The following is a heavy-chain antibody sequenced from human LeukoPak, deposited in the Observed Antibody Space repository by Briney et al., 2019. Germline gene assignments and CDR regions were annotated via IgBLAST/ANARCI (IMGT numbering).Heavy chain of an antibody. D-gene: IGHD3-10*01. CDR2: ISSSSSYI. V-gene: IGHV3-21*04. Sequence: PGGSLRLSCAASGFTFSSYSMNWVRQAPGKGLEWVSSISSSSSYIYYADSVKGRFTISRDNAKNSLYLQMNSLRAEDTAVYYCARAKGETYYYGSAYFDYWGQGTLVTVSS. CDR3: ARAKGETYYYGSAYFDY. CDR1: GFTFSSYS. J-gene: IGHJ4*02.